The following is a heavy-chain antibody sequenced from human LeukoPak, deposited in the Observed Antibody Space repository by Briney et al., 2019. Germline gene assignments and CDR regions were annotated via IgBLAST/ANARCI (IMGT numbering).Heavy chain of an antibody. CDR1: GYSFTSYW. V-gene: IGHV5-51*01. CDR2: IYPGDSDT. Sequence: GESLKNSCQGSGYSFTSYWIGWVRQKPGKGLEWMGIIYPGDSDTRYSPSFQGQVTISADKSISTAYLQWSSVKASETAIYYCARHTGSVDAMDVWGQGTTITVSS. J-gene: IGHJ6*02. D-gene: IGHD4-17*01. CDR3: ARHTGSVDAMDV.